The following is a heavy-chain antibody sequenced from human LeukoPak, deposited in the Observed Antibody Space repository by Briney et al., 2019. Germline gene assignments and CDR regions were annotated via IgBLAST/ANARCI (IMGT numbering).Heavy chain of an antibody. CDR1: GFTFSSYE. CDR2: ISGGGSTI. Sequence: GGSLRLSCVASGFTFSSYEMVWVRQAPGKGLEWVSYISGGGSTIYSADSVKGRFTISRDNAKNSLYLQMNSLRAEDTAVYYCARDSSGYQWGQGTLVTVSS. J-gene: IGHJ4*02. CDR3: ARDSSGYQ. V-gene: IGHV3-48*03. D-gene: IGHD3-22*01.